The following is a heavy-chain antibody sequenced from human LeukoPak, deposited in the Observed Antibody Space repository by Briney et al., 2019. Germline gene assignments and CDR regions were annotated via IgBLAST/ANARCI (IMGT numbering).Heavy chain of an antibody. CDR2: ISSSSSYI. CDR3: ATTLGGYYYGMDV. CDR1: GSTFSSYS. D-gene: IGHD3-16*01. V-gene: IGHV3-21*01. Sequence: PGGSLRLSCAASGSTFSSYSMNWVRQAPGKGLEWVSSISSSSSYIYYADSVKGRFTISRDNAKNSLYLQMNSLRAEDTAVYYCATTLGGYYYGMDVWGQGTTVTVSS. J-gene: IGHJ6*02.